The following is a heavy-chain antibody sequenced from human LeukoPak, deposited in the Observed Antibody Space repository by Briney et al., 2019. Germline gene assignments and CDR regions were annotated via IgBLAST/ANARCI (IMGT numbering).Heavy chain of an antibody. D-gene: IGHD5-18*01. V-gene: IGHV1-69*02. CDR1: GYTFTGYY. Sequence: GASVKVSCKASGYTFTGYYMHWVRQAPGQGLEWMGRIIPILGIANYAQKFQGRVTITADKSTSTAYMELSSLRSEDTAVYYCARLVYSYALPWGQGTLVTVSS. CDR3: ARLVYSYALP. J-gene: IGHJ5*02. CDR2: IIPILGIA.